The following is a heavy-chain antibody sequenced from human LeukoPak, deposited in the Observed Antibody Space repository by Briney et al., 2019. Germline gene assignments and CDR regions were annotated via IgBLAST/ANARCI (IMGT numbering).Heavy chain of an antibody. D-gene: IGHD1-26*01. CDR3: ARATSGSYFDY. CDR2: INHSGST. V-gene: IGHV4-34*01. Sequence: SETLSLTCAVYGGSFSGYYWSWIRQPPGKGLEWIGEINHSGSTNYNPSLKSRVTISVDTSKNQFSLKLSSVTAADTAVYYCARATSGSYFDYWGQGTLVTVSS. J-gene: IGHJ4*02. CDR1: GGSFSGYY.